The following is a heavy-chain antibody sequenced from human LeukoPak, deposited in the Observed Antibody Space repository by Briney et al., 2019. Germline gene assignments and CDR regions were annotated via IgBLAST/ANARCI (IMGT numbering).Heavy chain of an antibody. V-gene: IGHV3-7*01. CDR2: IKRDGSEE. CDR1: EFTFSSYW. CDR3: AKGPTPYYYDSSGYYCFDY. J-gene: IGHJ4*02. Sequence: GGSLRLSCAASEFTFSSYWMSWVRQAPGKGLEWVANIKRDGSEEYYVDSVKGRFTISRDNAKNSLYLQMNSLRVEDTAVYYCAKGPTPYYYDSSGYYCFDYWGQGTLVTVSS. D-gene: IGHD3-22*01.